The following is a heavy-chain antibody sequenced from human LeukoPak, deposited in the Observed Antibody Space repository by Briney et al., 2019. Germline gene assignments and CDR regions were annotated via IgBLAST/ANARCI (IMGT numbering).Heavy chain of an antibody. CDR2: IYYSGST. D-gene: IGHD4-11*01. CDR1: GGSISSSSYY. Sequence: KPSETLSLTCTVSGGSISSSSYYWGWIRQLPGKGLEWIGSIYYSGSTYYNPSLKSRVTISVDTSKNQFSLKLSSVTAADTAVYYCARASVTYYYYYYMDVWGKGTTVTVSS. V-gene: IGHV4-39*07. CDR3: ARASVTYYYYYYMDV. J-gene: IGHJ6*03.